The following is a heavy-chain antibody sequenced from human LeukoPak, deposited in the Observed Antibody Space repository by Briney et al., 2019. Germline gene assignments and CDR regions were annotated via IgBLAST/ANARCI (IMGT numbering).Heavy chain of an antibody. Sequence: PGGSLRLSCAASGFTFINYWMHWVRQVPGKGLVWVSRINTDGSSTNYADSVKGRFTISRDNAKNTLYLQMNSLRAEDTAVYYCAKVLTLSKDAFDIWGQGTMVTVSS. CDR3: AKVLTLSKDAFDI. J-gene: IGHJ3*02. D-gene: IGHD3-16*01. CDR2: INTDGSST. V-gene: IGHV3-74*01. CDR1: GFTFINYW.